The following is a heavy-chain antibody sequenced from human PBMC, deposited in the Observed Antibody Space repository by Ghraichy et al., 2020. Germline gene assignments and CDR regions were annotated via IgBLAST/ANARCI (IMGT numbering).Heavy chain of an antibody. CDR2: ISFDGYNK. CDR1: GLTFRSYG. D-gene: IGHD3-22*01. V-gene: IGHV3-30*03. Sequence: GGSLRLSCAASGLTFRSYGMHWVRQAPGKGLEWVAVISFDGYNKHYVDSVKGRFTVSRDNSKNTLYLQMNSLRPEDTAVYFCAAAGGYDSSASDPSPGWFDPWGQGTLVTVSS. J-gene: IGHJ5*02. CDR3: AAAGGYDSSASDPSPGWFDP.